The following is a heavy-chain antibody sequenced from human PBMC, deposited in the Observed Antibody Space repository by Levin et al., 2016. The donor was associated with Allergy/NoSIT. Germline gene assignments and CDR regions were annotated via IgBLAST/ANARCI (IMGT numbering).Heavy chain of an antibody. J-gene: IGHJ5*02. D-gene: IGHD3-10*01. CDR2: VSYRATT. CDR3: ARHQTWRRPHGDWLDP. CDR1: GGSISTNDYW. V-gene: IGHV4-39*02. Sequence: SETLSLTCNVSGGSISTNDYWWDWIRQPPGKGLEWIGTVSYRATTSYNPSLKSRVTISVDMSNNHFSLSLTSLTAADTAVYYCARHQTWRRPHGDWLDPWGQGTLVTVSS.